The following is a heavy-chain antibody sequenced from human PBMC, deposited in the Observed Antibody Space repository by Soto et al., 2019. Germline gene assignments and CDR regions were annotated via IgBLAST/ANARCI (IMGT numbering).Heavy chain of an antibody. Sequence: WSLRLSCAVSGLAVSSTYMSWVRQAPGKGLEWVSVIYSGGSTYYADSVKGRFTISRDNSKNTLYLQMNSLRAEDTAVYYCARENGVGYSGYDPWGQGP. V-gene: IGHV3-66*01. CDR1: GLAVSSTY. J-gene: IGHJ5*02. D-gene: IGHD5-12*01. CDR2: IYSGGST. CDR3: ARENGVGYSGYDP.